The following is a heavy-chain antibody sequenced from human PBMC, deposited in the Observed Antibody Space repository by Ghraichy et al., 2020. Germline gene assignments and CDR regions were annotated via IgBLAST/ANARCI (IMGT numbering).Heavy chain of an antibody. CDR3: ATLWFGANGIDP. V-gene: IGHV3-64*01. CDR1: GFTFNTYA. CDR2: ISSNGDST. D-gene: IGHD3-10*01. J-gene: IGHJ5*02. Sequence: GGSLRLSCAASGFTFNTYAMHWVRQAPGKGLEYVSTISSNGDSTFYSNSVKGRFTISRDNFKNTLYLQMDGLRADDMAVYYCATLWFGANGIDPWGQGTLVTVSS.